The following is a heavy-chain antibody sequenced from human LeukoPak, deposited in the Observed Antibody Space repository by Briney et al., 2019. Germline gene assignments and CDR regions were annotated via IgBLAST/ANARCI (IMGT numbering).Heavy chain of an antibody. D-gene: IGHD3-3*01. V-gene: IGHV1-8*01. CDR2: INPNTGST. J-gene: IGHJ4*02. CDR3: ARGPGRFLEWLLF. CDR1: GYAFTTYD. Sequence: ASVKVSRKASGYAFTTYDINWVRQATGQGLEWMGWINPNTGSTGYAPKFQDRVTITRDTSITTAYMELSSLRSEDTAMYYCARGPGRFLEWLLFWGQGTLVTVSS.